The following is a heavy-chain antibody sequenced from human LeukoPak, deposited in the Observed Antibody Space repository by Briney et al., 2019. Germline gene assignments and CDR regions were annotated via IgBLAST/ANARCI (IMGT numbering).Heavy chain of an antibody. CDR2: ISSSGTTI. J-gene: IGHJ4*02. Sequence: GGSLRLSCAASGFTFSSYEMNWVRQAPGKGLEWVSYISSSGTTIYYADSVKGRFTISRDNAKNSLYLQMNSLRAEDTAVYYCARAGQETIFGVVIRKLDYWGQGTLVTVFS. D-gene: IGHD3-3*01. CDR1: GFTFSSYE. CDR3: ARAGQETIFGVVIRKLDY. V-gene: IGHV3-48*03.